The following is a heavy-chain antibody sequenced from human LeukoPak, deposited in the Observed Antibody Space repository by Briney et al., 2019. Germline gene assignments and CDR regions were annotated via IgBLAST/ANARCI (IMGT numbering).Heavy chain of an antibody. CDR3: AKDLKDDYVWGNFDY. J-gene: IGHJ4*02. CDR2: ISGSGDST. Sequence: GGSLRLSCAASGFTFSSYAMSWVRQAPGKGLEWVSGISGSGDSTYYTDSMKGRFTISRGNSKNALYLQMNSLRAEDTAVYYCAKDLKDDYVWGNFDYWGQGTLVTVSS. CDR1: GFTFSSYA. V-gene: IGHV3-23*01. D-gene: IGHD3-16*01.